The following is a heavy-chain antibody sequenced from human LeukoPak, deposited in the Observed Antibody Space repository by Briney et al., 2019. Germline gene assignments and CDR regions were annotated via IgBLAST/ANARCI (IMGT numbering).Heavy chain of an antibody. CDR2: IIPIFGTA. J-gene: IGHJ3*02. CDR1: GGTFSSYA. D-gene: IGHD2-2*01. CDR3: ARDIVVVPAAGGGAFDI. Sequence: SVKVSCKASGGTFSSYAISWVRQAPGQGLEWMGGIIPIFGTANCAQKFQGRVTITTDESASTAYMELSSLRSEDTAVYYCARDIVVVPAAGGGAFDIWGQGTMVTVSS. V-gene: IGHV1-69*05.